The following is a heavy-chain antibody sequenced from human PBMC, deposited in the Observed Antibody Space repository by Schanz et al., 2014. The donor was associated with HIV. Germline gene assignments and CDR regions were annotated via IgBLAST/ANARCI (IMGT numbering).Heavy chain of an antibody. J-gene: IGHJ5*02. CDR3: ARRYYYGWGGFDP. CDR1: GFTFSSYG. V-gene: IGHV3-33*01. Sequence: QVQLVESGGGVVQPGRSLRLSCAASGFTFSSYGMHWVRQAPGKGLEWVAVIWYDGSNKYYADSVKGRFTISRDNSKNTLYLQMNSLSAADTAVYFCARRYYYGWGGFDPWGQGTLVTVSS. CDR2: IWYDGSNK. D-gene: IGHD3-10*01.